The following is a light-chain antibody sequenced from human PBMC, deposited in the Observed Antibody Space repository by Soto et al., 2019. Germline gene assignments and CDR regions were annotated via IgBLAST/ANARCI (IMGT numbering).Light chain of an antibody. CDR2: DNY. J-gene: IGLJ3*02. Sequence: QSVLTQPPSVSAAPGQQVTISCSGSNANIGSNSVAWYQQVPGSAPKLLIYDNYHRPSGIPDRFSGSKSGTSATLAITGLQTGDEAEYYCGTWDGSMSGGGVFGGGTKLTVL. CDR1: NANIGSNS. V-gene: IGLV1-51*01. CDR3: GTWDGSMSGGGV.